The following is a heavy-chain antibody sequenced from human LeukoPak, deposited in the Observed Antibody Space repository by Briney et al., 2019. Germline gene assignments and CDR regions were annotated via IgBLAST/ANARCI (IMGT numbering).Heavy chain of an antibody. V-gene: IGHV4-59*01. CDR2: FYSSGST. CDR1: GGSISTYY. Sequence: PSETLSPTCSVSGGSISTYYWSWIGPHPGKGLGWMGYFYSSGSTNYNPSLKRRATITVGTSKNLFSLKLSSVTAADTAVYYCARSPYSYGSRDAFDIWGQGTMVTVSS. D-gene: IGHD5-18*01. J-gene: IGHJ3*02. CDR3: ARSPYSYGSRDAFDI.